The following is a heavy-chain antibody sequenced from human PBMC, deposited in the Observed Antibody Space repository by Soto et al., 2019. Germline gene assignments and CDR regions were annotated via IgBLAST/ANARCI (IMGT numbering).Heavy chain of an antibody. Sequence: EVQLVESGGGFVESGGSLRLSCAASGFSFKDAWMTWVRQAPGKGLEWVGRIKSSTDGGTADYGAAVKGRFTMSRDDSKDTLYLHMDGLKREDTGVYYCTSVFQLRGRLFDYWGRGTQVNVSS. V-gene: IGHV3-15*07. CDR2: IKSSTDGGTA. J-gene: IGHJ4*02. CDR1: GFSFKDAW. CDR3: TSVFQLRGRLFDY. D-gene: IGHD3-16*01.